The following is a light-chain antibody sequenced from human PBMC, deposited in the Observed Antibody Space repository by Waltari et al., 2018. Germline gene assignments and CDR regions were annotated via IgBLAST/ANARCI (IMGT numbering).Light chain of an antibody. V-gene: IGLV4-69*01. CDR2: LKSDGSH. J-gene: IGLJ1*01. CDR1: SGHRTYA. CDR3: QTWGTGIHV. Sequence: QLVLTQSPSASASLGASVQLTCPLSSGHRTYAIPSHQQQPEKGPRFLMKLKSDGSHSKGDGIPDRFSGSSSGAERYLTISSLQSEDEADYYCQTWGTGIHVFGTGTKVTVL.